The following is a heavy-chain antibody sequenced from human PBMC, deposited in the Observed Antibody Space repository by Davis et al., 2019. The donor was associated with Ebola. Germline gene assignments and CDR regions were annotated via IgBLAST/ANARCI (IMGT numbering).Heavy chain of an antibody. J-gene: IGHJ6*02. CDR3: ARGKILYQLLYKPHGMDV. CDR1: GYTFTSYD. Sequence: ASVKVSCKASGYTFTSYDINWVRQATGQGLEWMGWMNPYSGDTGSAQKFQGRITMTRNTSVSTAYIQLSSLTSEDTAVYYCARGKILYQLLYKPHGMDVWGQGTTVTVSS. CDR2: MNPYSGDT. D-gene: IGHD2-2*02. V-gene: IGHV1-8*01.